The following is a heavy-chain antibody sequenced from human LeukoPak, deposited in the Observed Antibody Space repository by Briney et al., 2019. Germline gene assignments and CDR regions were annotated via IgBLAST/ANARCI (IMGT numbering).Heavy chain of an antibody. CDR3: ARTTVTNWFDP. D-gene: IGHD4-11*01. J-gene: IGHJ5*02. Sequence: GESLKISCKGSGYSFTSYWIGWVRQMPGKGLEWMGIIYPGGSDTRYSPSFQGRVTISADKSISTAYLQWSSLKASDTAMYYCARTTVTNWFDPWGQGTLVTVSS. CDR2: IYPGGSDT. CDR1: GYSFTSYW. V-gene: IGHV5-51*01.